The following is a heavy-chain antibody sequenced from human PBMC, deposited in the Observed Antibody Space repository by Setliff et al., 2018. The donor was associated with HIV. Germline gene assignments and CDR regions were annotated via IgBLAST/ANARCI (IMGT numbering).Heavy chain of an antibody. CDR3: ARVQTMAVAGTKYYYMDV. Sequence: SVKVSCKASAGTFTNSAIGWVRQDPGQGLECMGAIVPILGIANSAQKFQGRVSIARDTSASTAYMELSSLRSEDTAVYYCARVQTMAVAGTKYYYMDVWGKGTTVTVSS. D-gene: IGHD6-19*01. J-gene: IGHJ6*03. V-gene: IGHV1-69*10. CDR1: AGTFTNSA. CDR2: IVPILGIA.